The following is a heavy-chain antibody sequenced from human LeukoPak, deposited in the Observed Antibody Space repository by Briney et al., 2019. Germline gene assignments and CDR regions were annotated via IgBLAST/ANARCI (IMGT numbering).Heavy chain of an antibody. D-gene: IGHD1-26*01. CDR3: TTGPIIAWEPYRSFDY. Sequence: GGSLRLSCVDSGFTFTNAWMSWVRQAPGKGLEWIGRIKSKTDGETTNYAEPVRGRFTISRDDSKSAVYLQMNSLKTEDTAVYYCTTGPIIAWEPYRSFDYWGQGTLVTVSS. V-gene: IGHV3-15*01. CDR2: IKSKTDGETT. J-gene: IGHJ4*02. CDR1: GFTFTNAW.